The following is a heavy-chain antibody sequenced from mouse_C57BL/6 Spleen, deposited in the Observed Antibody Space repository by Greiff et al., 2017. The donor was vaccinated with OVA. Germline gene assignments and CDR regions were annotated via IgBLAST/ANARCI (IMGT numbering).Heavy chain of an antibody. J-gene: IGHJ4*01. CDR3: TTLWDVGAMDY. CDR2: IDPENGDT. CDR1: GFNIKDDY. V-gene: IGHV14-4*01. Sequence: EVHLVESGAELVRPGASVKLSCTASGFNIKDDYMHWVKQRPEQGLAWIGLIDPENGDTEYASKFQGKATITADTSSNTAYLQLSSLTSEDTSVYYCTTLWDVGAMDYWGQGTSVTVSS. D-gene: IGHD4-1*01.